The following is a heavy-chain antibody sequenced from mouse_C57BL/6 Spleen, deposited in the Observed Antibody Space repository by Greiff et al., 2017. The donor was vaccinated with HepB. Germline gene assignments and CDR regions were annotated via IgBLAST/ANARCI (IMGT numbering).Heavy chain of an antibody. D-gene: IGHD1-1*01. CDR2: ISSGSSTI. V-gene: IGHV5-17*01. Sequence: DVKLVESGGGLVKPGGSLKLSCAASGFTFSDYGMHWVRQAPEKGLEWVAYISSGSSTIYYADTVKGRFTISRDNAKNTLFLQMTSLRSEDTAMYYCAKGSYYYGSSYGYFDVWGTGTTVTVSS. CDR1: GFTFSDYG. CDR3: AKGSYYYGSSYGYFDV. J-gene: IGHJ1*03.